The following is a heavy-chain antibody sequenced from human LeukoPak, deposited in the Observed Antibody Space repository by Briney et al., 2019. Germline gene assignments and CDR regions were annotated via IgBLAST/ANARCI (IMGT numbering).Heavy chain of an antibody. CDR1: GFTVSSNY. CDR2: IYSGGST. Sequence: GGSLRLSCAASGFTVSSNYMNWVRQAPGKGLEWVSVIYSGGSTYYADSVKGRLTISRDNSKNTLYLQMNSLRAEDTAVYYCARVSSWYGGDYFDYWGQGTLVTVSS. D-gene: IGHD6-13*01. J-gene: IGHJ4*02. CDR3: ARVSSWYGGDYFDY. V-gene: IGHV3-53*01.